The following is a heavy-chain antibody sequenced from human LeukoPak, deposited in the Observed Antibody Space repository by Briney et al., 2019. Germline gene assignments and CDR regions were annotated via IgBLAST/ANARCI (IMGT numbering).Heavy chain of an antibody. Sequence: PSETLSLTCAVYGGSFSGYYWSWIRQPPGKGLEWIGEINHSGSTNYNPSLKSRVTISVDTSKNQFSLKLSSVTAADTAVYYCAXXXGLWFGEFNAFDIWGQGTMVTVSS. D-gene: IGHD3-10*01. J-gene: IGHJ3*02. CDR2: INHSGST. CDR1: GGSFSGYY. CDR3: AXXXGLWFGEFNAFDI. V-gene: IGHV4-34*01.